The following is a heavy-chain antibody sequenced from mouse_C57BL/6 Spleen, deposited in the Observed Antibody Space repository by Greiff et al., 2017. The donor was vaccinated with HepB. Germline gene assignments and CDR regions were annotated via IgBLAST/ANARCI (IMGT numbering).Heavy chain of an antibody. CDR3: ARGGYDYDAAMEY. J-gene: IGHJ4*01. Sequence: QVQLQQSGAELVKPGASVKISCKASGYAFSSYWMNWVKQRPGKGLEWIGQIYPGDGDTNYNGKFKGKATLTADKSSSTAYMQLRSLTSEDSAVYFCARGGYDYDAAMEYWGQGTSVTVSS. V-gene: IGHV1-80*01. CDR2: IYPGDGDT. D-gene: IGHD2-4*01. CDR1: GYAFSSYW.